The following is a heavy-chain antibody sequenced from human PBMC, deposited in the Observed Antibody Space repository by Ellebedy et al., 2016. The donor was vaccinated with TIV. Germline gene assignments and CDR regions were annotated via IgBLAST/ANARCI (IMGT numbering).Heavy chain of an antibody. CDR2: INVDGSNT. Sequence: GESLKISCAASGFTFSNNWMHWVRQVPGKGLVWVSRINVDGSNTDYADSVKGRFTISRDFSKRTGYLQMNSLRVEDTAVYFCATRGHSIGWFADWGQGTLVTVSS. D-gene: IGHD3-22*01. J-gene: IGHJ5*02. V-gene: IGHV3-74*01. CDR1: GFTFSNNW. CDR3: ATRGHSIGWFAD.